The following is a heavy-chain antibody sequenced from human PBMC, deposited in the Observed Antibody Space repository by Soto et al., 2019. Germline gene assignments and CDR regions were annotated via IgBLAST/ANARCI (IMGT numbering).Heavy chain of an antibody. CDR1: GFTFSSYS. D-gene: IGHD1-26*01. CDR3: ARAGWEWELLIDYYGMDV. CDR2: ISSSSSTI. J-gene: IGHJ6*02. V-gene: IGHV3-48*02. Sequence: EVQLVESGGGLVQPGGSLRLSCAASGFTFSSYSMNWVRQAPGKGLEWVSYISSSSSTIYYADSVKGRFTISRDNAKNSLYLQINSLRDEDAAVYDCARAGWEWELLIDYYGMDVWGQGTTVTVSS.